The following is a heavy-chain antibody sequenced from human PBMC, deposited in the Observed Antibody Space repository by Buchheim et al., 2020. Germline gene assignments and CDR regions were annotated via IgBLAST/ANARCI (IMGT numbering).Heavy chain of an antibody. CDR3: ARVRTNPNNDFGNFYGMDV. CDR1: GYTFTTFY. D-gene: IGHD3-3*01. CDR2: INPSGGST. J-gene: IGHJ6*02. Sequence: QVQLVQSGAEVKKPGASVKVSCKASGYTFTTFYMHWLRQAPGQGLEWLGIINPSGGSTTYAQKFQGRVTMTRDTSTSTVYMELSSLRSEDTAVYYCARVRTNPNNDFGNFYGMDVWGQGTT. V-gene: IGHV1-46*01.